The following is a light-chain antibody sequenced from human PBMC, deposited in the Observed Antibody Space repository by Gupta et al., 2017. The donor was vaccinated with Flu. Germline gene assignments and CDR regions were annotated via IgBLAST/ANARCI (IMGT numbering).Light chain of an antibody. CDR2: DNN. J-gene: IGLJ3*02. CDR3: QSYDSSLSGSRV. CDR1: SPNIGAGHD. V-gene: IGLV1-40*01. Sequence: QTVLTQPPSVSGAPGQRVTLSCTGSSPNIGAGHDVHWYQQVPGTAPKLLIYDNNKRPSAVPDRFSGSKSGTSASLAITGLQAADEADYYCQSYDSSLSGSRVFGGGTKLTVL.